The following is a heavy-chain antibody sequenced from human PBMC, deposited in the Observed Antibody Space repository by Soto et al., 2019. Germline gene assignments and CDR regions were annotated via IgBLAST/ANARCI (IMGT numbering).Heavy chain of an antibody. CDR3: ARPAYCSGPSCYGRHFDY. CDR2: FYYCGIT. V-gene: IGHV4-39*01. J-gene: IGHJ4*02. CDR1: GGSISSSYSY. D-gene: IGHD2-2*01. Sequence: QLQLQESGPGLVKPSETLSLTCTVSGGSISSSYSYWGWIRQPPGKGLEWIGSFYYCGITYYNPSLKSRVTISVDTSKNQFSLKLSSVTAADTAVYYCARPAYCSGPSCYGRHFDYWGQGTLVTVSS.